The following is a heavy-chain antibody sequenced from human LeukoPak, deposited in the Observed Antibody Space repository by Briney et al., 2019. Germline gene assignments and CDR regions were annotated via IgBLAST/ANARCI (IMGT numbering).Heavy chain of an antibody. J-gene: IGHJ4*02. CDR3: ARAGANYFDY. V-gene: IGHV3-21*01. CDR2: FSSSSSYI. CDR1: GFTFSSYS. Sequence: GGSLRLSCAASGFTFSSYSMNWLRQARGQGVEGVTYFSSSSSYIYYADSVKGLITISRDNAKNSLYLQMNSRRAEDTAVYYCARAGANYFDYWGQGTLVTVSS. D-gene: IGHD1-26*01.